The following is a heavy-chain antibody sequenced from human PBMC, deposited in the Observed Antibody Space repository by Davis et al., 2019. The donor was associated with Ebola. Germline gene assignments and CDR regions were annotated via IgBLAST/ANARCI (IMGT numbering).Heavy chain of an antibody. D-gene: IGHD5-12*01. V-gene: IGHV3-23*01. CDR3: ANGVTTMYYYYGMDV. CDR2: ISGSGGST. J-gene: IGHJ6*02. Sequence: PGGSLRLSCAASGFTFSSYAMSWVRQAPGKGLEWVSAISGSGGSTYYADSVKGRFTISRDNSKNTPYLQMNSLRAEDTAVYYCANGVTTMYYYYGMDVWGQGTTVTVSS. CDR1: GFTFSSYA.